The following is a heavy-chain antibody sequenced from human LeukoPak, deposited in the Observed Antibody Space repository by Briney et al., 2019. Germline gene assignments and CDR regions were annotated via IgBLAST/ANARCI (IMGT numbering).Heavy chain of an antibody. CDR3: ARYGAYYYGMDV. Sequence: ASVKVSCKASGYTFTSYDINWVRQATGQGLEWMGWMNPNSGNTGYAQKFQGRVTMTRNTSISTAYMELSSLRSEDTAVYYRARYGAYYYGMDVWGQGTTVTVSS. D-gene: IGHD4/OR15-4a*01. CDR1: GYTFTSYD. V-gene: IGHV1-8*01. CDR2: MNPNSGNT. J-gene: IGHJ6*02.